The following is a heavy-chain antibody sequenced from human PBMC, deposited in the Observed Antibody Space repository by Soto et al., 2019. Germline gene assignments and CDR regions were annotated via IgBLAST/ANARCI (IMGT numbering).Heavy chain of an antibody. CDR3: AKEVAVAGDLDY. V-gene: IGHV3-30*18. D-gene: IGHD6-19*01. J-gene: IGHJ4*01. Sequence: GGSLRLSCVASGFAFSSYGIHWVRQAPGKGLEWVGVISSDGKTKYYADSVKGRSTISRDNSKNTLYLQMDSLRPEDTAVYYCAKEVAVAGDLDYWGHGTLVTVSS. CDR2: ISSDGKTK. CDR1: GFAFSSYG.